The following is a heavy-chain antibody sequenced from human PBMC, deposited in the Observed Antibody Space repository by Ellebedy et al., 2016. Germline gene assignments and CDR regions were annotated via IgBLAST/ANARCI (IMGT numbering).Heavy chain of an antibody. Sequence: GGSLRLXXAASGFSFSSYAMNWVRQAPGKGLEWVSSISSSGSHIYYADSVKGRLTISRDNAKNSLSLQMNSLRAEDTAVYYCARTYDFWSSSRFDYWGQGTLVTVSS. J-gene: IGHJ4*02. CDR2: ISSSGSHI. CDR3: ARTYDFWSSSRFDY. CDR1: GFSFSSYA. V-gene: IGHV3-21*01. D-gene: IGHD3-3*01.